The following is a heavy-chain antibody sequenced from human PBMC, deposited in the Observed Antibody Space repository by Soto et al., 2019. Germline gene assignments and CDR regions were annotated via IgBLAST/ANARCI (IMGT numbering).Heavy chain of an antibody. D-gene: IGHD6-19*01. Sequence: QVQLQESGPGLVKPSGTLSLTCAVSGGSISSTNWWNWVRQPPGKGLEWIGEIDHSGSTNYNPSLNSXXTXPXXKPKNQFSLKLSSVTAADTAVYYCVRDSGNGWKDYWGQGTLVTVSS. CDR1: GGSISSTNW. J-gene: IGHJ4*02. CDR3: VRDSGNGWKDY. V-gene: IGHV4-4*02. CDR2: IDHSGST.